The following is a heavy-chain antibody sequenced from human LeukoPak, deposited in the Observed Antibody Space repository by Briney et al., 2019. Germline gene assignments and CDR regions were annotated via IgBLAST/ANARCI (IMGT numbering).Heavy chain of an antibody. CDR2: ISSSGSTI. Sequence: GGSLRLSCAASGFTFSTYEMHWVRQAPGKGLEWVSYISSSGSTIYYADSVKGRFTISRDNAKNSLYLQMNSLRAEDTAVYYCAKDTAYHSGSYYFDYWGQGTLVTVSS. V-gene: IGHV3-48*03. J-gene: IGHJ4*02. CDR3: AKDTAYHSGSYYFDY. D-gene: IGHD1-26*01. CDR1: GFTFSTYE.